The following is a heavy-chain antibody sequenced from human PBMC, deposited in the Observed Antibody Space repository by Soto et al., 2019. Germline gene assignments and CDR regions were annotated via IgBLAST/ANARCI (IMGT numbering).Heavy chain of an antibody. J-gene: IGHJ6*02. Sequence: GGSLRLSCAASGFTFSSYAMHWVRQAPGKGLEWVAVISYDGSNKYYADPVKGRFTISRDNSKNTLYLQMNSLRAEDTAVYYWARNQNPYLRITMFRGVIASDGMNVWGQGPTVTVS. CDR2: ISYDGSNK. CDR3: ARNQNPYLRITMFRGVIASDGMNV. CDR1: GFTFSSYA. V-gene: IGHV3-30-3*01. D-gene: IGHD3-10*01.